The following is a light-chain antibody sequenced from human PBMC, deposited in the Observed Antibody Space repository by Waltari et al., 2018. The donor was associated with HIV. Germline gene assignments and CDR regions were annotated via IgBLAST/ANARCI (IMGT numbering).Light chain of an antibody. J-gene: IGKJ2*01. CDR1: QFISTS. V-gene: IGKV1-12*01. CDR3: QQAHSFPHT. CDR2: DAS. Sequence: DIQMTQSPSSMSASVGAKVTITCRATQFISTSLAWYQQRPNRAPKLLIFDASRLQSGAPSRFSGRGSGTQFTLTINSLQPEDVGTYYCQQAHSFPHTFGQGT.